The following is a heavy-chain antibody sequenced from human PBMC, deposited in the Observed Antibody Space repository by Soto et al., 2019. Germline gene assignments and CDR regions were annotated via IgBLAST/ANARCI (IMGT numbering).Heavy chain of an antibody. CDR1: GGSFSGYY. Sequence: QVQLQQWGAGLLKPSETLSLTCAVYGGSFSGYYWSWIRQPPGKGLEWIGEIYHTGSTNYTPSLKSRVAISVDTSKNQFSLTLTSVTAADTALYYCARGSRGRSSSWSDYWGQGTLVTVSS. V-gene: IGHV4-34*01. CDR3: ARGSRGRSSSWSDY. J-gene: IGHJ4*02. D-gene: IGHD6-13*01. CDR2: IYHTGST.